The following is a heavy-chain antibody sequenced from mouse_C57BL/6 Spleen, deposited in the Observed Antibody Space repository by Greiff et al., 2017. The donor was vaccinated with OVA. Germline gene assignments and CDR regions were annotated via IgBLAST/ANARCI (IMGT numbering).Heavy chain of an antibody. CDR3: AIYYYGSSYAY. CDR1: GYTFTDYY. V-gene: IGHV1-26*01. Sequence: VQLQQSGPELVKPGASVKISCKASGYTFTDYYMNWVKQSHGKSLEWIGDINPNNGGTSYNQKFKGKATLTVDKSSSTAYMELRSLTSEDSAVYYCAIYYYGSSYAYWGQGTLVTVSA. J-gene: IGHJ3*01. CDR2: INPNNGGT. D-gene: IGHD1-1*01.